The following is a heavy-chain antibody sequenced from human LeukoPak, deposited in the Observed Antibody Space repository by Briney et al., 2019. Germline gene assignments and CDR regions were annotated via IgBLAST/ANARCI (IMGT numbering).Heavy chain of an antibody. Sequence: GGSLRLSCAASGFTFSSYEMNWVRQAPGKGLGWVSYISSSGSTIYYADSVKGRFTISRDNAKNSLYLQMNSLRAEDTALYHCARKGVGGELGGFDYWGQGTLVTVSS. D-gene: IGHD3-16*01. CDR2: ISSSGSTI. J-gene: IGHJ4*02. CDR1: GFTFSSYE. V-gene: IGHV3-48*03. CDR3: ARKGVGGELGGFDY.